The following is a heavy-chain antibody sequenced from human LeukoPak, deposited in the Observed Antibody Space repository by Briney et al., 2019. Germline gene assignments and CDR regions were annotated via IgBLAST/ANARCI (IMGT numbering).Heavy chain of an antibody. CDR3: ARASAEIFGGY. Sequence: VASVKVSCKASGYTFTGYYMHWVRQAPGQALEWVGIINPSGGSTSYHRRFQGRVTMTRDTSTSTVYLELSSLRSDDTAVYYCARASAEIFGGYWGQGTLVTVSS. J-gene: IGHJ1*01. D-gene: IGHD3-3*01. CDR1: GYTFTGYY. CDR2: INPSGGST. V-gene: IGHV1-46*01.